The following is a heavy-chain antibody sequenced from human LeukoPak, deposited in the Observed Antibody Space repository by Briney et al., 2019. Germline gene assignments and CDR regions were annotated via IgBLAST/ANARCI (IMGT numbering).Heavy chain of an antibody. CDR3: ARVGDYGDYVNWFDP. J-gene: IGHJ5*02. V-gene: IGHV4-38-2*02. Sequence: SETLSLTCTVSGYSISSGYYWGWIRQPPGKGLEWIGSGYHIGSTYFNPSLRSRVTILIDIFKNQFSLKMSSVTAADTAIYYCARVGDYGDYVNWFDPWGPGILVTVSS. CDR2: GYHIGST. CDR1: GYSISSGYY. D-gene: IGHD4-17*01.